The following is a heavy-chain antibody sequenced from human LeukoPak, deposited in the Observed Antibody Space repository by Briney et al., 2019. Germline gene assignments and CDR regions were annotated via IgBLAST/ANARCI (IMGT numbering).Heavy chain of an antibody. CDR1: GVSISSSSYY. V-gene: IGHV4-39*01. J-gene: IGHJ5*02. Sequence: SETLSLTCTVSGVSISSSSYYWGWIRQPPGKGLEWIGSIYYSGSTYYNPSLKSRVTISVDTSKNQFSLKLSSVTAADTAVYYCARCPRGVAVADWFDPWGQGTLVTVSS. CDR2: IYYSGST. D-gene: IGHD6-19*01. CDR3: ARCPRGVAVADWFDP.